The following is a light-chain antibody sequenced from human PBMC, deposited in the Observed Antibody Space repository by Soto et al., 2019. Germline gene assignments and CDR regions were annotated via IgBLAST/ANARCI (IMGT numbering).Light chain of an antibody. CDR1: ECIKTW. Sequence: DIQMTQSPSTLSASVGDRVTITCRASECIKTWLAWYQQRPGKAPNLLIYKASSLQSGVSSRFSGSGSGTEFTLIISSLQPDDSATYYCQQYNVYPYTFGQGTKVQI. J-gene: IGKJ2*01. V-gene: IGKV1-5*03. CDR3: QQYNVYPYT. CDR2: KAS.